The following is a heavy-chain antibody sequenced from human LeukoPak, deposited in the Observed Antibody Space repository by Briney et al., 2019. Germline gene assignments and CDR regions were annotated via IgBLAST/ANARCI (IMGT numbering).Heavy chain of an antibody. J-gene: IGHJ4*02. D-gene: IGHD6-13*01. CDR1: GGSIGSSSYY. V-gene: IGHV4-39*01. Sequence: SETLSLTCTVSGGSIGSSSYYWGWIRQPPGKGLEWIGSIYYSGSTYYNPSLKSRVTISVDTSKNQFSLKLSSVTAADTAVYYCATAAAGTVFDYWGQGTLVTVSS. CDR3: ATAAAGTVFDY. CDR2: IYYSGST.